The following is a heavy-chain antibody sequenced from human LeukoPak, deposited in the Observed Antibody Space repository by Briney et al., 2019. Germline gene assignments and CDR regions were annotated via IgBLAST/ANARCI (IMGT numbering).Heavy chain of an antibody. J-gene: IGHJ4*02. CDR1: GGSLTNYY. CDR2: IHSDGTT. D-gene: IGHD6-19*01. CDR3: ARHSSGWYTPLLDY. V-gene: IGHV4-59*08. Sequence: SETLSLTCSVSGGSLTNYYWGWVRQPPGKGLEYIGYIHSDGTTNYNPSLKSRVTVSLDTSRTHFSLRLSSLTAADTAVYFCARHSSGWYTPLLDYWGQGTLVTVSS.